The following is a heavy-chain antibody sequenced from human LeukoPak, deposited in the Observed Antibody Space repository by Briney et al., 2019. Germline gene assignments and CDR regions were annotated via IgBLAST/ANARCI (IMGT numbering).Heavy chain of an antibody. V-gene: IGHV3-74*01. J-gene: IGHJ4*02. CDR3: ARVSGIAARGDLRNDY. D-gene: IGHD6-6*01. Sequence: GGSLRLSCAASGFTFSSCWMHWVRQAPGKGLVWVSRTNSDGSGTRYADFVKGRFTISRDNARNTLYLQMNSLRAEDTAVYYCARVSGIAARGDLRNDYWGQGTLVAVSS. CDR1: GFTFSSCW. CDR2: TNSDGSGT.